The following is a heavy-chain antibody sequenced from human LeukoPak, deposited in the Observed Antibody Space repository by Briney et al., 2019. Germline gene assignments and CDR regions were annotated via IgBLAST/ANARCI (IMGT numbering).Heavy chain of an antibody. Sequence: GGPLKLSCATSGFTFSNYWKHWVRQPPGKRLVWVSRINGDGSSTNYADSVKGRFTISRDNAKNTLYLQMNSLRAEDTAVYYCATRPTVTTLDYWGQGTLVTVSS. J-gene: IGHJ4*02. V-gene: IGHV3-74*01. CDR1: GFTFSNYW. CDR3: ATRPTVTTLDY. D-gene: IGHD4-17*01. CDR2: INGDGSST.